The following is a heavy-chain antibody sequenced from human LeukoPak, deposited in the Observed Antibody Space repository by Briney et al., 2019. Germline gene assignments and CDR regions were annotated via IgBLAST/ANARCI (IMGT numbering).Heavy chain of an antibody. Sequence: SVKVSCKASGGTFSSYATSWVRQAPGQGLEWMGRIIPILGIANYAQKFQGRVTITADKSTSTAYMELSSLRSEDTAVYYCARVESRLDSSGPHTPIYHYYGMDVWGQGTTVTVSS. CDR3: ARVESRLDSSGPHTPIYHYYGMDV. D-gene: IGHD3-22*01. V-gene: IGHV1-69*04. J-gene: IGHJ6*02. CDR2: IIPILGIA. CDR1: GGTFSSYA.